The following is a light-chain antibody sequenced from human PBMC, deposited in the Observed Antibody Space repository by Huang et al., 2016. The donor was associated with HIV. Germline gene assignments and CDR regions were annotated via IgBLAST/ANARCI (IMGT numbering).Light chain of an antibody. CDR1: QSLLHSNGKNY. V-gene: IGKV2-28*01. J-gene: IGKJ1*01. CDR2: LGS. CDR3: MQVLQTPRT. Sequence: DIVMTQSPLSLPVTPGEPASISCRSSQSLLHSNGKNYLDWYLQKPGQSPQLLIYLGSNRASGVPDRFSGGGSGTYFTLKISRVEAEDAGIYYCMQVLQTPRTFGQGTKVEVK.